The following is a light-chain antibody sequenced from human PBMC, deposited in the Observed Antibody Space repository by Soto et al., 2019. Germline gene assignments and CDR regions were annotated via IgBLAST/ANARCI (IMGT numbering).Light chain of an antibody. V-gene: IGKV1-27*01. Sequence: DIQMTQSPSSLSASVGDRVTITCRASQGISTYLAWYQQKPGKVPKLLIYVASTLHSGVPSRFSGSGSGTDFTLTISSLQPEDVATYYCQKYNSAPPTFGQGTKVEIK. CDR2: VAS. CDR1: QGISTY. CDR3: QKYNSAPPT. J-gene: IGKJ1*01.